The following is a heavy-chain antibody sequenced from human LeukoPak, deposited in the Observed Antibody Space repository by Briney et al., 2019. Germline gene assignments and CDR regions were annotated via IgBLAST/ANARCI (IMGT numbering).Heavy chain of an antibody. D-gene: IGHD4-17*01. CDR2: ISAYNGNT. Sequence: ASVKVSCKASGYTFTSYGVSWVRQAPGQGLEWMGWISAYNGNTNYAQKLQGRVTMTTDTSTSTAYMELRSLRSDDTAVYYCARDGSDYGDYSYYYGMDVWGQGTTVTVSS. J-gene: IGHJ6*02. CDR3: ARDGSDYGDYSYYYGMDV. CDR1: GYTFTSYG. V-gene: IGHV1-18*01.